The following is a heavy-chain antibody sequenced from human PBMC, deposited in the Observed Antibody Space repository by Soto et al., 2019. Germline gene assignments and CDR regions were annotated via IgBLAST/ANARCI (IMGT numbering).Heavy chain of an antibody. CDR1: GGYFSGYY. CDR2: INHSGST. D-gene: IGHD5-12*01. Sequence: QVQLQQWGAGLLKPSETLSLTCAVYGGYFSGYYWSWIRQPPGKGLEWIGEINHSGSTNYNPSLKSRVTISVDTSKNQFYLKLSSVTAADAAVYYCARVGVGMITIDYWGQGTLVTVSS. CDR3: ARVGVGMITIDY. J-gene: IGHJ4*02. V-gene: IGHV4-34*01.